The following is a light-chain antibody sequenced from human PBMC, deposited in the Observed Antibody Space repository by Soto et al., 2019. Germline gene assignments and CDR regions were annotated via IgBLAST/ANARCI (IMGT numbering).Light chain of an antibody. CDR1: QSVSSSY. J-gene: IGKJ5*01. Sequence: EIVLTQSPGTLSLCPGERATLSCRASQSVSSSYLAWYQQKPGQAPRLLIYGASSRATGIPDRFSGTGSETDFTLTISSLQPEDFATYYCQQSYSTPRAFGQGTRLEIK. V-gene: IGKV3-20*01. CDR3: QQSYSTPRA. CDR2: GAS.